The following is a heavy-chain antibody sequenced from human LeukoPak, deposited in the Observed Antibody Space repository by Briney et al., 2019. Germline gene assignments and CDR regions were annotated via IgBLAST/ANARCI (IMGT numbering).Heavy chain of an antibody. CDR3: AHMGIYGDYEGY. V-gene: IGHV2-5*01. D-gene: IGHD4-17*01. CDR1: GFSLSTSGVG. J-gene: IGHJ4*02. Sequence: SGPTLVKPTQTLTLTCTFSGFSLSTSGVGVGWIRQPPGKALEWLALIYWNDDKRYSPSLKSRLTITKDTSKNQVVLTMTNMGPVDTATYYCAHMGIYGDYEGYWGQGTLVTVSS. CDR2: IYWNDDK.